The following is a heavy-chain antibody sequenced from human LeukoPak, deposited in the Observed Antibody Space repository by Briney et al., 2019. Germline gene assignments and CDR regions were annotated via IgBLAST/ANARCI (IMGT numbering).Heavy chain of an antibody. CDR2: IYHSGST. V-gene: IGHV4-38-2*02. D-gene: IGHD3-3*01. J-gene: IGHJ4*02. CDR3: ARSSAARFLTH. Sequence: SETLSLTCTVSGYSISSGYYWGWIRQPPGKGLEWIGSIYHSGSTNYNPSLKSRVTISVDTSKNQFSLKLSSVTAADTAVYYCARSSAARFLTHWGXGTLVTVSS. CDR1: GYSISSGYY.